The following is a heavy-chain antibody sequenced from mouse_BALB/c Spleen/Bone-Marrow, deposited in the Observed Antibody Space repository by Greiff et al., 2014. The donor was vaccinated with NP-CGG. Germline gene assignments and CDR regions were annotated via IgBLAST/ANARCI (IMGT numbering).Heavy chain of an antibody. Sequence: VQLQQSGAELVKPGASVKLSCTASGFNIKDTYMHWVKQRPEQGLEWIGRIDPANGNTKYDPKFQGKATITADTSSNTAYLQLSSLTSEVAAVYYCAIYCGSYYALDYWGQGTSVTVSS. V-gene: IGHV14-3*02. CDR3: AIYCGSYYALDY. D-gene: IGHD2-1*01. CDR2: IDPANGNT. J-gene: IGHJ4*01. CDR1: GFNIKDTY.